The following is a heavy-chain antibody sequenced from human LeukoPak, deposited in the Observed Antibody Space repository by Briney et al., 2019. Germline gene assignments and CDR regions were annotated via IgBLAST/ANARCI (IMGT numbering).Heavy chain of an antibody. V-gene: IGHV3-74*01. D-gene: IGHD3-22*01. Sequence: PGGSLRLSCAASGFTFSSYWIHWVRQAPGKGLVWVSRINTDGSSTNYADFVKGRFTISRDNAKNSLYLQMNSLRAEDTAVYYCARDSPYYYDSSGHPNWGQGTLVTASS. CDR1: GFTFSSYW. CDR3: ARDSPYYYDSSGHPN. CDR2: INTDGSST. J-gene: IGHJ4*02.